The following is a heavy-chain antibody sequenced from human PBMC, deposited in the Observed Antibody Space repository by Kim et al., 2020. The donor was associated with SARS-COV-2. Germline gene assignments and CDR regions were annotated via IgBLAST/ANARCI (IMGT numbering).Heavy chain of an antibody. D-gene: IGHD5-18*01. CDR3: ASGGWSRQLWLRSDSSFDY. J-gene: IGHJ4*02. V-gene: IGHV3-30*07. Sequence: GRFTISRDNSKNTMYLQMNSLRAEDTAVYYCASGGWSRQLWLRSDSSFDYWGQGTLVTVSS.